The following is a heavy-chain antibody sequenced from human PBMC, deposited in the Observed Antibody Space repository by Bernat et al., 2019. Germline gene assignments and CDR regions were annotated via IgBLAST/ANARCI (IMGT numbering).Heavy chain of an antibody. J-gene: IGHJ6*02. Sequence: QVQLVESGGGVVQPGRSLRLSCAASGFTFSSYAMHWVRQAPGKGLEWVAVISYDGSNKYYADSVKGRFTISRDNSKNTLYLQMNSLRAEDTAVYYCAREGHYLLYYYYGMDVWGQGTTVTVS. D-gene: IGHD3-16*01. CDR3: AREGHYLLYYYYGMDV. V-gene: IGHV3-30*04. CDR1: GFTFSSYA. CDR2: ISYDGSNK.